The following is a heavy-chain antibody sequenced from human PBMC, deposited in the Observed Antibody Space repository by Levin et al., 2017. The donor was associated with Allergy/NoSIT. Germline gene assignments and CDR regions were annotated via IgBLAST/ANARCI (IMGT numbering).Heavy chain of an antibody. CDR3: AKGASRSSGSPRDDAFDI. V-gene: IGHV3-23*01. Sequence: PGGSLRLSCAASGFTFSSYAMSWVRQAPGKGLEWVSAISGSGGSTYYADSVKGRFTISRDNSKNTLYLQMNSLRAEDTAVYYCAKGASRSSGSPRDDAFDIWGQGTMVTVSS. CDR1: GFTFSSYA. D-gene: IGHD6-19*01. CDR2: ISGSGGST. J-gene: IGHJ3*02.